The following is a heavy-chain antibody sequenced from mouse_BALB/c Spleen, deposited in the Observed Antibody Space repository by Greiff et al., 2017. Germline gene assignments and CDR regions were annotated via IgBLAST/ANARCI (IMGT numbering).Heavy chain of an antibody. Sequence: QVQLQQSGAELVKPGASVKMSCKASGYTFTSYWMHWVKQRPGQGLEWIGVIDPSDSYTSYNQKFKGKATLTVDTSSSTAYMQLSSLTSEDSAVYYCTRWYYGSDYAMDYWGQGTSVTVSS. CDR2: IDPSDSYT. CDR3: TRWYYGSDYAMDY. V-gene: IGHV1S127*01. CDR1: GYTFTSYW. J-gene: IGHJ4*01. D-gene: IGHD1-1*01.